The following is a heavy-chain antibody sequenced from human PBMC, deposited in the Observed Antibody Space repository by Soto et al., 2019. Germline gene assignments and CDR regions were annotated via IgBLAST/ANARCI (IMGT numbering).Heavy chain of an antibody. CDR3: ARDRPTVTAQNQNYYYYYGMDV. CDR2: INPNSGGT. Sequence: ASVKVSCKASGYTFTGYYMHWVRQAPGQGLEWMGWINPNSGGTNYAQKFQGWVTMTRDTSISTAKMELSRLRSEDTAVYYCARDRPTVTAQNQNYYYYYGMDVWGQGTTVTVSS. J-gene: IGHJ6*02. V-gene: IGHV1-2*04. CDR1: GYTFTGYY. D-gene: IGHD4-17*01.